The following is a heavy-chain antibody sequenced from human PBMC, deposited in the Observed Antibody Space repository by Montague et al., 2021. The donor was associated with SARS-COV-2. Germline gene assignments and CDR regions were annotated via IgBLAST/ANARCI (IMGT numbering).Heavy chain of an antibody. D-gene: IGHD1-20*01. J-gene: IGHJ6*02. V-gene: IGHV4-4*02. CDR3: ARGVTGTTVHYYYYGMDV. CDR1: GGSISSSNW. CDR2: IYHSGGT. Sequence: SETLSLTCAVSGGSISSSNWWSWVRQPPGKGLEWIGEIYHSGGTNYNPSLKSRVTISVDKSKNQFSLKLSSVTAADTAVYYCARGVTGTTVHYYYYGMDVWGQGTTVTVSS.